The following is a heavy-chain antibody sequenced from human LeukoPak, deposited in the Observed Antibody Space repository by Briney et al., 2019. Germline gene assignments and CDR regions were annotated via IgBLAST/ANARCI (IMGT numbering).Heavy chain of an antibody. CDR3: ARSRPRPDHKYYMDV. CDR1: KFTRSGYW. D-gene: IGHD1-14*01. V-gene: IGHV3-74*03. Sequence: GRSPRLSYAASKFTRSGYWIHWVRQASVKGLVWVSRVNRDGAGTAYADFVKGRFTISRDDARNIVYLELTSLKAEDTAVYYCARSRPRPDHKYYMDVWGKGTTVTVSS. J-gene: IGHJ6*03. CDR2: VNRDGAGT.